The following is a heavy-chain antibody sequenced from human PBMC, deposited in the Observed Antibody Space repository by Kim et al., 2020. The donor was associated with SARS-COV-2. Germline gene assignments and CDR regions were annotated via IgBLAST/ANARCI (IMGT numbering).Heavy chain of an antibody. CDR3: ARVGITLDV. J-gene: IGHJ6*02. V-gene: IGHV1-2*02. CDR1: GYSFSDYF. CDR2: INPNGGVT. Sequence: ASVNVSCKASGYSFSDYFLNWVRQAPGHGLEWMGYINPNGGVTFYAQKFQGRVTLTSDRSISTVYMEMNGLTSEYAGVYYCARVGITLDVWGQGTTLTVS. D-gene: IGHD3-16*01.